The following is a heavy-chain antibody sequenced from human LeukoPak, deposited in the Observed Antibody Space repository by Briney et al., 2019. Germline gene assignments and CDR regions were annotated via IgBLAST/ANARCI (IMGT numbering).Heavy chain of an antibody. D-gene: IGHD1-26*01. V-gene: IGHV4-34*01. J-gene: IGHJ5*02. CDR2: INHSGST. CDR3: AVVGATTSYWFDP. CDR1: GGSFSGYY. Sequence: SETLSLTCAVYGGSFSGYYWSWIRQPPGKGLEWIGEINHSGSTNYNPSLKRRVTISVDTSKNQFSLKLSSVTAADTAVYYCAVVGATTSYWFDPWGQGTLVTVSS.